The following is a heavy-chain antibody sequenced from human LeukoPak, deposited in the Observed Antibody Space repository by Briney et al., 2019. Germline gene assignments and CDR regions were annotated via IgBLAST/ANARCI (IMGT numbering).Heavy chain of an antibody. J-gene: IGHJ6*03. V-gene: IGHV3-7*01. CDR3: ARELYTRDGYNSYMDV. D-gene: IGHD5-24*01. Sequence: GGSLRLSCAASGFTLSSYWMSWVRQAPGKGLEWVANIKQDGSEKYYVDSVKGRFTISRDNAKNSLYLQMNSLRAEDTAVYYCARELYTRDGYNSYMDVWGRGATVTVSS. CDR2: IKQDGSEK. CDR1: GFTLSSYW.